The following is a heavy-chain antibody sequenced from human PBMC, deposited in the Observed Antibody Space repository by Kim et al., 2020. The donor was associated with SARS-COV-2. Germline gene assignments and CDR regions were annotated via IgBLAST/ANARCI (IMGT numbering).Heavy chain of an antibody. V-gene: IGHV4-39*01. CDR3: ARQQRYSSGWYVAFYY. J-gene: IGHJ6*01. CDR2: AYYIGNT. CDR1: GGSLSSSSYY. D-gene: IGHD6-19*01. Sequence: SKTLSLTCTVSGGSLSSSSYYWGWIRQPPGKGLEWIGTAYYIGNTYYNPSLKSRVTISVDTSKNQFSLKLGSVTAADTAVYYCARQQRYSSGWYVAFYY.